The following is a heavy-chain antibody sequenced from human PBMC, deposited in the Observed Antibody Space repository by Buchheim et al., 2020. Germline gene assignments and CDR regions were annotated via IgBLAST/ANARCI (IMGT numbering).Heavy chain of an antibody. J-gene: IGHJ6*02. Sequence: EVQLLESGGGLVQPGGSLRLSCAASGFTFSTYAMSWVRQAPGKGLEWVSVISGSADSTSYADSVKGRFTVSRDNSQNTVYLQMTSLRAEDTAAYYCAKVIPNPRLLDFYYGMDVWGQGTT. CDR3: AKVIPNPRLLDFYYGMDV. CDR2: ISGSADST. D-gene: IGHD2-15*01. V-gene: IGHV3-23*01. CDR1: GFTFSTYA.